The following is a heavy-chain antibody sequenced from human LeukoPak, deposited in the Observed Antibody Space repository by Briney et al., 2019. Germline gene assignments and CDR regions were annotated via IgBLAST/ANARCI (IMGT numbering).Heavy chain of an antibody. V-gene: IGHV3-23*01. CDR2: ISTTGGTT. J-gene: IGHJ6*03. CDR3: AKNGDRGAYCSGGTCYPYYYYYMDV. Sequence: GALRLSCAASGLTFSSYGMSWVRQAPGRGREWVSAISTTGGTTYYADSVRGRFTISRDNSRNTLYLQMNSLRAEDTAIYYCAKNGDRGAYCSGGTCYPYYYYYMDVWGKGTTVTISS. D-gene: IGHD2-15*01. CDR1: GLTFSSYG.